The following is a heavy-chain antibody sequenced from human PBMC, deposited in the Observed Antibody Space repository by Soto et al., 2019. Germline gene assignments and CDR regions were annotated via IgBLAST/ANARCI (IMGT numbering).Heavy chain of an antibody. Sequence: PGGSLRLSCAASGFNFDDYAMHWVRQPPGKGLEWVAGISWNGESVSYADSVKGRFTISRDNAKNSLSLHMASLRAEDTAFYYCVKDTYLLVGATNFDFWGQGALVTVYS. CDR1: GFNFDDYA. J-gene: IGHJ4*02. CDR2: ISWNGESV. V-gene: IGHV3-9*01. CDR3: VKDTYLLVGATNFDF. D-gene: IGHD1-26*01.